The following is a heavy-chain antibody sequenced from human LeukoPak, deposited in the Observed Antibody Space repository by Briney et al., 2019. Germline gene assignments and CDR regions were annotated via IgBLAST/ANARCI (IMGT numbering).Heavy chain of an antibody. CDR3: ARIRGSGWPNDY. Sequence: GGSLRLSCAASGFTFSSYGMSWVRQDPGKGLEWVSSLSSSGGSTYYADSVKGRFTISRDNSKNTLYLQMNSLRADDTAVYYCARIRGSGWPNDYWGQGTLVTVSS. CDR1: GFTFSSYG. V-gene: IGHV3-23*01. D-gene: IGHD6-19*01. CDR2: LSSSGGST. J-gene: IGHJ4*02.